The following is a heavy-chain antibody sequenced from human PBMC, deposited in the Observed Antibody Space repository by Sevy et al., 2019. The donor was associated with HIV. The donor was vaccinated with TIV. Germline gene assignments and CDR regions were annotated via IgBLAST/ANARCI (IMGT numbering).Heavy chain of an antibody. CDR2: ISNSGTTR. Sequence: GGSLRLSCAASGFTFSSYEMNWVRQAPGKGLEWVSYISNSGTTRSYSDSVRGRFTISRDNARNSLYLQMKSLRAEDTAVYYCARDLPPSATPVAHFDYWGQGTLVTVSS. CDR3: ARDLPPSATPVAHFDY. J-gene: IGHJ4*02. CDR1: GFTFSSYE. V-gene: IGHV3-48*03. D-gene: IGHD2-15*01.